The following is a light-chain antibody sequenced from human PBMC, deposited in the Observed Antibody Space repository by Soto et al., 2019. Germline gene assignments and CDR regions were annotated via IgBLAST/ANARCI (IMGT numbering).Light chain of an antibody. J-gene: IGKJ4*01. Sequence: AIQLTQSPSPLSASVSDRVTITCRASQGISNSLVWYQQKPGQPPKLLIYDASSLQSGVPSRFSGSGSGTDYTLTISSLQPEDFASYYCLQSNSYPLTFGGGTKVEIK. CDR3: LQSNSYPLT. CDR1: QGISNS. CDR2: DAS. V-gene: IGKV1-13*02.